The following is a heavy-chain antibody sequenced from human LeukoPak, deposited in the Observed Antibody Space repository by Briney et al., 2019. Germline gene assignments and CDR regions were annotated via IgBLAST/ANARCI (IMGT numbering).Heavy chain of an antibody. Sequence: SVKVSCKASGGTFSSYTISWVRQAPGQGLEWMGRIIPIFGTANYAQKFQGRVTITTDESTSTAYMELSSLRSEDTPVYYCASPPPYYYDSSGYYLSYWGQGTLVTVSS. V-gene: IGHV1-69*05. CDR1: GGTFSSYT. CDR2: IIPIFGTA. J-gene: IGHJ4*02. D-gene: IGHD3-22*01. CDR3: ASPPPYYYDSSGYYLSY.